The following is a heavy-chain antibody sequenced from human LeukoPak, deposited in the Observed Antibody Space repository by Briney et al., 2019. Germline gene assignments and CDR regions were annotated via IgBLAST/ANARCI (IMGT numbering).Heavy chain of an antibody. CDR3: AKEEDIVVAGAFDI. CDR2: ISGSGDRT. Sequence: GGSLRLSCAASGFTFSRFAMSWVRQAPGKGLEWVSTISGSGDRTYDADSVKGRSTISRDNSKNTLYLQMNSLRAEDTAVYYCAKEEDIVVAGAFDIWGQGTMVTVSS. J-gene: IGHJ3*02. V-gene: IGHV3-23*01. CDR1: GFTFSRFA. D-gene: IGHD2-2*01.